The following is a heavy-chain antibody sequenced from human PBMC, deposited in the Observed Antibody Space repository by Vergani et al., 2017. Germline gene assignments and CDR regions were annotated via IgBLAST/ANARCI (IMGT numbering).Heavy chain of an antibody. CDR2: MNPNSGNT. CDR3: ARERRFYDILTGYYYYYMDV. Sequence: QVQLVQSGAEVKKPGASVKVSCKASGYTFTSYDINWVRQATGQGLEWMGWMNPNSGNTGYAQKFQGRVTMTRNTSISTAYMELSSLRSEDTAVYYCARERRFYDILTGYYYYYMDVWGKGTTVTVSS. V-gene: IGHV1-8*01. CDR1: GYTFTSYD. D-gene: IGHD3-9*01. J-gene: IGHJ6*03.